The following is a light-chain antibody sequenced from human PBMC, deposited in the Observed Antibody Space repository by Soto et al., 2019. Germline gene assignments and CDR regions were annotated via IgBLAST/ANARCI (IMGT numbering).Light chain of an antibody. CDR2: SAS. J-gene: IGKJ5*01. CDR1: KDISVY. CDR3: QKFNTAHLT. V-gene: IGKV1-27*01. Sequence: DIQMTQSPSSLSASVGDRVTITCRASKDISVYLAWYQQKPGKVPKLLIYSASTLQSGVPSRFSGSGSGTDFTLTISSLQPEDVATYYCQKFNTAHLTFGQGTRLEIK.